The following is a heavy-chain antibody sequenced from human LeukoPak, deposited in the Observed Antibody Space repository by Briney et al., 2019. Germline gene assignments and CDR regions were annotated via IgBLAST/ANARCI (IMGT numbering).Heavy chain of an antibody. CDR2: IYSSGST. D-gene: IGHD4-17*01. CDR3: ARAPTVTTVGYNYYYMDV. Sequence: GGSLRLSCAASGFTVSSNYMSWVRQAPGKGLEWVSVIYSSGSTYYADSVKGRFTISRDNSKNTLYLQMNSLRAEDTAVYYCARAPTVTTVGYNYYYMDVWGNGTTVSVSS. V-gene: IGHV3-53*01. CDR1: GFTVSSNY. J-gene: IGHJ6*03.